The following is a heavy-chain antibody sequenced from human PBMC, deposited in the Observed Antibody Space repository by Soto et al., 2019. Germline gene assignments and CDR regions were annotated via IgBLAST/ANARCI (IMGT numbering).Heavy chain of an antibody. Sequence: PSETLSLTCAVYGGSFSGYYWSWIRQPPGKGLEWIGEINHSGSTNYNPSLKSRVTISVDTSKNQFSLKLNSVTAADTAVYYCARRDGYNRDFDYWGQGTLVTVSS. D-gene: IGHD5-12*01. J-gene: IGHJ4*02. V-gene: IGHV4-34*01. CDR2: INHSGST. CDR1: GGSFSGYY. CDR3: ARRDGYNRDFDY.